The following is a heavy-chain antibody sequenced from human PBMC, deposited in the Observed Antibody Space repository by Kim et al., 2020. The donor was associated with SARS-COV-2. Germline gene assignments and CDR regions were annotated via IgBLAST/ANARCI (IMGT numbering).Heavy chain of an antibody. D-gene: IGHD1-26*01. V-gene: IGHV3-23*01. J-gene: IGHJ6*02. CDR1: GFTFSSYA. CDR3: AKDLKATGKYSGSYDRGWGPVYYYYYGMDV. Sequence: GGSLRLSCAASGFTFSSYAMSWVRQAPGKGLEWVSAISGSGGSTYYADSVKGRFTISRDNSKNTLYLQMNSLRAEDTAVYYCAKDLKATGKYSGSYDRGWGPVYYYYYGMDVWGQGTTVTVSS. CDR2: ISGSGGST.